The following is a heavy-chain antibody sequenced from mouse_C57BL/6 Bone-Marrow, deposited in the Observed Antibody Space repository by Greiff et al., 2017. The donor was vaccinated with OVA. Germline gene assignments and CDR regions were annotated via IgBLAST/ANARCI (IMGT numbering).Heavy chain of an antibody. CDR2: IDPETGGT. CDR3: TNLLLLAD. CDR1: GFTFTDYE. J-gene: IGHJ3*01. Sequence: QVQLQQSGAELVRPGASVTLSCKASGFTFTDYEMHWVQQTPVHGLEWIGAIDPETGGTAYNQKFKGRAILTADKSSSTAYMELRSLTSEDAGVYYCTNLLLLADWGQGTLVTVSA. V-gene: IGHV1-15*01. D-gene: IGHD1-1*01.